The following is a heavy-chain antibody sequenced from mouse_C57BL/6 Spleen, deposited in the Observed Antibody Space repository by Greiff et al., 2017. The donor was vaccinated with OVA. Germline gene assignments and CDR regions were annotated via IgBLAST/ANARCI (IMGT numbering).Heavy chain of an antibody. Sequence: QVQLQQPGAELVRPGSSVKLSCKASGYTFTSYWMDWVKQRPGQGLEWIGNIYPSDSETHYNQKFKDKATLTVDKSSSTAYMQLSSLTSEDSAVYYCARDYGSRPWFAYWGQGTLVTVSA. CDR3: ARDYGSRPWFAY. CDR2: IYPSDSET. V-gene: IGHV1-61*01. J-gene: IGHJ3*01. CDR1: GYTFTSYW. D-gene: IGHD1-1*01.